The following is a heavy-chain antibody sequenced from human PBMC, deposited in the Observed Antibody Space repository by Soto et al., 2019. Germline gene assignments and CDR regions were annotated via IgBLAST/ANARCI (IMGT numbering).Heavy chain of an antibody. D-gene: IGHD3-22*01. J-gene: IGHJ4*02. CDR2: IVSSGTNI. V-gene: IGHV3-11*01. CDR1: GFTIIDYY. Sequence: QVQLVESVGGLVKPGGSLRLSCAASGFTIIDYYMRWVRQAPGKGPEWVSYIVSSGTNIYYADFVKGQFTISRDTAKNSLFLPMNSLRAEDTAVYYGARALGYYASSGYFDYWGQGTLVTVSS. CDR3: ARALGYYASSGYFDY.